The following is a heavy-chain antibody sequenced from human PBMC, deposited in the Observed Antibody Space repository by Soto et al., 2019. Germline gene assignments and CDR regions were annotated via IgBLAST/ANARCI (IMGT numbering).Heavy chain of an antibody. CDR1: GFTFSSYS. V-gene: IGHV3-48*02. CDR3: ARVPRYGSGSDNWFDP. D-gene: IGHD3-10*01. CDR2: ISSSSSTI. Sequence: EVQLVESGGGLVQPGGSLRLSCAASGFTFSSYSMNWVRQAPGKGLEWVSYISSSSSTIYYEDSVKGRFTISRDNAKNSLYLEMNSLRDEDTAVYYCARVPRYGSGSDNWFDPWGQGTLVTVSS. J-gene: IGHJ5*02.